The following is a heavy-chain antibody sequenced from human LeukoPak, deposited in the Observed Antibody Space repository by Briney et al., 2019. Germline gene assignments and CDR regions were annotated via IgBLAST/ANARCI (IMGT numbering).Heavy chain of an antibody. CDR3: ARFAAGGSYYYYMDV. CDR2: IGTSSTTI. D-gene: IGHD6-25*01. Sequence: GGSLRLSCAASGFTFSSYTMNWVRQPLGKGLEWVSNIGTSSTTIYYADSVKGRFTISRDNAKNSLYLQMNSLRADDTAVYYCARFAAGGSYYYYMDVWGKGTTVTVSS. CDR1: GFTFSSYT. J-gene: IGHJ6*03. V-gene: IGHV3-48*01.